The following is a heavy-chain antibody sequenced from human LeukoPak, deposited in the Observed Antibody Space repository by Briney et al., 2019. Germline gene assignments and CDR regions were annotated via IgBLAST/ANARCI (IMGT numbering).Heavy chain of an antibody. Sequence: GGTLRLSCAASGFTFNRYGMSWVRQAPGKGLEWVSGISASGANRYYADSVKGRFTISRDNSKNTLYLQMNSLRAEDTAVYYCAKDLGYCSSTSCYSWFDPWGQGTLVTVSS. D-gene: IGHD2-2*01. J-gene: IGHJ5*02. CDR2: ISASGANR. CDR3: AKDLGYCSSTSCYSWFDP. CDR1: GFTFNRYG. V-gene: IGHV3-23*01.